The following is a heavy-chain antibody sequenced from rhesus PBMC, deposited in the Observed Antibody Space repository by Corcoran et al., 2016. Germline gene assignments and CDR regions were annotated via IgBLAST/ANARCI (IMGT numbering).Heavy chain of an antibody. V-gene: IGHV2S2*01. J-gene: IGHJ4*01. D-gene: IGHD6-31*01. CDR3: ARSGQRLIFDY. Sequence: QVTLKESGPALVKPTQTLTLTCTFSGFSLSTPGMRVSWLRHTPGKALEWLARIDWDDAKYYSTSLKRRLTISKDTSKNQVVLTMTNMDPVDTATYYCARSGQRLIFDYWGQGVLVTVSS. CDR1: GFSLSTPGMR. CDR2: IDWDDAK.